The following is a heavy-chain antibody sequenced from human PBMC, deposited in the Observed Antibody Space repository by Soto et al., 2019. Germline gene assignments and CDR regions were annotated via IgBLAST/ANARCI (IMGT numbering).Heavy chain of an antibody. J-gene: IGHJ4*02. D-gene: IGHD6-13*01. CDR2: IWYDGSNK. CDR3: ARGGSGSWYRVSFDY. Sequence: SLRLSCAASGFTFSSYGMHWVRQAPGKGLEWVAVIWYDGSNKYYADSVKGRFTISRDNSKNTLYLQMNSLRAEDTAVYYCARGGSGSWYRVSFDYWGQGALVKVSS. V-gene: IGHV3-33*01. CDR1: GFTFSSYG.